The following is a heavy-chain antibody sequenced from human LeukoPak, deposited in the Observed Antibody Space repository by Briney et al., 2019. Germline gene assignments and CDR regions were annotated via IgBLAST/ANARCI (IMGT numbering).Heavy chain of an antibody. CDR3: AKDAMAGTGTFDY. Sequence: GGSLRLSCVASGFNFNNYAMSWVRQAPGKGLEWVSSISTTGGNTYYAHSVKGRFTISRDKSENTMVLQMNGLRAEDTAVYYCAKDAMAGTGTFDYWGQGTLVTVSS. CDR2: ISTTGGNT. D-gene: IGHD6-19*01. V-gene: IGHV3-23*01. J-gene: IGHJ4*02. CDR1: GFNFNNYA.